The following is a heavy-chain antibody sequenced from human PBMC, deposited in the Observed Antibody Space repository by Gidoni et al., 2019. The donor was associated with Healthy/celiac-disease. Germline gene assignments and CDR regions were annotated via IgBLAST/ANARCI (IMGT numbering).Heavy chain of an antibody. Sequence: QVQLVESGGGLVKPGGSLSLSCAASGFTFSDYYMRWIRQAPGKGLECVSYISSSGSTIYYADSVKGRFTISRDNAKNSLYLQMNSLRAEDTAVYYCARGRRVELWEPQVDRGVMDVWGQGTTVTVSS. V-gene: IGHV3-11*01. D-gene: IGHD1-26*01. J-gene: IGHJ6*02. CDR2: ISSSGSTI. CDR1: GFTFSDYY. CDR3: ARGRRVELWEPQVDRGVMDV.